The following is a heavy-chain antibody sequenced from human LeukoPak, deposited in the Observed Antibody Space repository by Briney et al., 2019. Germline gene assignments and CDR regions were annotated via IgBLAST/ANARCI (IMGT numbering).Heavy chain of an antibody. J-gene: IGHJ5*02. CDR3: AKGNPIYCSSTSCYYPPFDP. V-gene: IGHV4-4*02. Sequence: SETLSLTCAVSGGSISSSNWGSWVRQPPGKGLEWIGEIYHSGSTNYNPSLKSRVTISVDKSKNQFSLKLSSVTAADTAVYYCAKGNPIYCSSTSCYYPPFDPWGQGTLVTVSS. D-gene: IGHD2-2*01. CDR2: IYHSGST. CDR1: GGSISSSNW.